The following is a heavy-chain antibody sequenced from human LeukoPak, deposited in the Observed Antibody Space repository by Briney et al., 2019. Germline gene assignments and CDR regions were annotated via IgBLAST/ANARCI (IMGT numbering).Heavy chain of an antibody. CDR2: ISSSSSYI. D-gene: IGHD2-2*01. V-gene: IGHV3-21*04. CDR1: GFTFSSYS. J-gene: IGHJ6*03. CDR3: AKSYCSSTSCYSYYYYYYMDV. Sequence: PGGSLRLSCAASGFTFSSYSMNWVRQAPGKGLEWVSSISSSSSYIYYADSVKGRFTISRDSSKNTLYLQMNSLRAEDTAVYYCAKSYCSSTSCYSYYYYYYMDVWGKGTTVTVSS.